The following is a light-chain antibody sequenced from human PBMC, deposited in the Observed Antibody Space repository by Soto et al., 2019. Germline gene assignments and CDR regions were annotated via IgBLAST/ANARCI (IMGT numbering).Light chain of an antibody. CDR1: QGINNY. Sequence: DIQMTQSPSSLSASVGDRVTLTCRASQGINNYLAWYQQKPGKVPKLLIYAAFNLQSGLPSRFSGSRSGTDFTLTISSLQPEDVATYYCQKYNSAPRTFGQGTKVEIK. CDR3: QKYNSAPRT. CDR2: AAF. V-gene: IGKV1-27*01. J-gene: IGKJ1*01.